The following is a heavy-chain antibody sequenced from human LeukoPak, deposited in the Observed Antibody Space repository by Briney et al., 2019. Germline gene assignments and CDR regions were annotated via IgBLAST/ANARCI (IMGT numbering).Heavy chain of an antibody. CDR1: GFTFSSYS. J-gene: IGHJ4*02. V-gene: IGHV3-21*01. D-gene: IGHD5-18*01. CDR2: ISSSSSYI. CDR3: ARDSIGYSYGTGY. Sequence: PGGSLRLSCAASGFTFSSYSMNWVRQAPGKGLEWVSSISSSSSYIYYADSVKGRFTISRDNAKNSLYLQMNSLRAEDTAVYYCARDSIGYSYGTGYWGQGTLATVSS.